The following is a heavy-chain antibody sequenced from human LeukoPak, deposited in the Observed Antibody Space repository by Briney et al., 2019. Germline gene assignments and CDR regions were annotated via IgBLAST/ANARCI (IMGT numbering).Heavy chain of an antibody. V-gene: IGHV3-21*01. D-gene: IGHD1-1*01. J-gene: IGHJ4*02. CDR3: AREADWNDVDY. CDR2: ISSSSSYI. CDR1: GFTFSSYS. Sequence: RGSLRLSCAASGFTFSSYSMNWVRQAPGKGLEWVSSISSSSSYIYYADSVKGRFTISRDNAKNSLYLQMNSLRAEDTAVYYCAREADWNDVDYWGQGTLVTVSS.